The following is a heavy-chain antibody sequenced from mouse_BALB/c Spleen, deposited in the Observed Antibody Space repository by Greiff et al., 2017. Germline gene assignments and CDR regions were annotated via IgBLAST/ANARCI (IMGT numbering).Heavy chain of an antibody. CDR1: GYTFTSYW. J-gene: IGHJ4*01. V-gene: IGHV1S22*01. D-gene: IGHD2-1*01. CDR2: IYPGSGST. CDR3: TRVDYGNSYAMDY. Sequence: LQQPGSELVRPGASVKLSCKASGYTFTSYWMHWVKQRPGQGLEWIGNIYPGSGSTNYDEKFKSKATLTVDTSSSTAYMQLSSLTSEDSAVYYCTRVDYGNSYAMDYWGQGTSVTVSS.